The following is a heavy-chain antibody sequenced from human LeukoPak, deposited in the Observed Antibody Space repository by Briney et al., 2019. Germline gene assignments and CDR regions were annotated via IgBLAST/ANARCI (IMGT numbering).Heavy chain of an antibody. V-gene: IGHV4-30-2*01. CDR3: ARRDYYDSSGYPNWFDP. CDR2: IYHSGST. D-gene: IGHD3-22*01. J-gene: IGHJ5*02. CDR1: GGSISSGGYS. Sequence: SETLSLTCAVSGGSISSGGYSWSWIRQPPGKGLEWIGYIYHSGSTYYNPSLKSRVTISVDRSKNQFSLKLSSVTAADTAVYYCARRDYYDSSGYPNWFDPWGQGTLVTVSS.